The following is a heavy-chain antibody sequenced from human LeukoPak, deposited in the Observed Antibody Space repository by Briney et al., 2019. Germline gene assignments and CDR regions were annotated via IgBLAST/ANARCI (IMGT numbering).Heavy chain of an antibody. CDR2: IKNDGSSI. CDR3: VRDFSGFFYFDY. D-gene: IGHD1-26*01. CDR1: GLTFSSHW. Sequence: GGSLRLSCVVSGLTFSSHWMHWVRHAPGKGLVWVSRIKNDGSSIRYADSVEGRFTISRDNARNTLYLQMNSLRAEDTAVYHCVRDFSGFFYFDYWGQGTLVTVSS. V-gene: IGHV3-74*01. J-gene: IGHJ4*02.